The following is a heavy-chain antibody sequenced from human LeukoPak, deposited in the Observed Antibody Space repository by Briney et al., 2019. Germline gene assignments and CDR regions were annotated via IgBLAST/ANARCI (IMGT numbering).Heavy chain of an antibody. CDR2: ISAYDGNT. CDR1: GYTFTSYG. D-gene: IGHD2-8*01. Sequence: GASVKVSCKASGYTFTSYGISWVRQAPGQGLEWMGWISAYDGNTNYAQKLQGRVTMTTDTSTSTAYMELRSLRSDDTAVYYCAAVSDYNWFDPWGQGTLVTVSS. J-gene: IGHJ5*02. CDR3: AAVSDYNWFDP. V-gene: IGHV1-18*01.